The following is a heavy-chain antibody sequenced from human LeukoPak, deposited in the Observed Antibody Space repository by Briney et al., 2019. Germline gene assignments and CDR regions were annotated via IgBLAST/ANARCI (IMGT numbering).Heavy chain of an antibody. Sequence: GRSLRLSCATSGFTFNDYAMYWVRQAPGKGLEWVSGISWNSRSIAYADSVKGRFTISRDNAKNSLYLQMNSLRAEDTAVYYCARVKTPYCSGGSCYSWDYWGQGTLVTVSS. J-gene: IGHJ4*02. CDR3: ARVKTPYCSGGSCYSWDY. V-gene: IGHV3-9*01. CDR2: ISWNSRSI. D-gene: IGHD2-15*01. CDR1: GFTFNDYA.